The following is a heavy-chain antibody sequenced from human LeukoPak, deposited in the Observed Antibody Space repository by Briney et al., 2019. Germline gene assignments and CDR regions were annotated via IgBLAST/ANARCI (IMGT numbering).Heavy chain of an antibody. CDR2: XXXXXXST. V-gene: IGHV3-64D*06. CDR1: GFTFSSYA. Sequence: GGSLRLSCSASGFTFSSYAMHWXRQAPGKGLEYVSAXXXXXXSTYYADSVKGRFTISRDNSKSTLYLQMSSLRAEDTAVYYCVTGYCSSTSCYAGDYYGMDVWGQGTTVTVSS. CDR3: VTGYCSSTSCYAGDYYGMDV. D-gene: IGHD2-2*01. J-gene: IGHJ6*02.